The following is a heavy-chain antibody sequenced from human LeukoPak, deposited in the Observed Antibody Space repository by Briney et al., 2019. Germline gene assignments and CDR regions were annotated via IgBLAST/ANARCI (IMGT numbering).Heavy chain of an antibody. J-gene: IGHJ4*02. CDR1: GYTFTGYY. V-gene: IGHV1-2*02. D-gene: IGHD3-16*02. CDR2: INPNGGGT. CDR3: ASHYYDYIWGSYRPFDY. Sequence: ASVKVSCKASGYTFTGYYMHWVRQAPGQGLEWMGWINPNGGGTNYAQKFQGRVTMTRDTSISTAYMELSRLRSDDTAVYYCASHYYDYIWGSYRPFDYWGQGTLVTVSS.